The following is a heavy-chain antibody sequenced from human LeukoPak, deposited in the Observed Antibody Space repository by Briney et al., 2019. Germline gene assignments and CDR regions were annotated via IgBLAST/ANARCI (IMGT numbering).Heavy chain of an antibody. CDR1: GFTFSTYG. Sequence: PGGSLRLSCAASGFTFSTYGMHWVRQAPGKGLEWVSFIRYVGINKYYADSVKGRFTISRDNAKNSLYLQMNSLRAEDTAVYYCARYRNAFDIWGQGTMVTVSS. CDR2: IRYVGINK. D-gene: IGHD2-15*01. V-gene: IGHV3-30*02. CDR3: ARYRNAFDI. J-gene: IGHJ3*02.